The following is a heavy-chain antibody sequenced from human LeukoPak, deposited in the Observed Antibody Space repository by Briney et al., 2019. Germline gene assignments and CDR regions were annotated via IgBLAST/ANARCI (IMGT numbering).Heavy chain of an antibody. CDR2: INHSGST. Sequence: SETLSLTCAVYGGSFSGYYWSWIRQPPGKGLEWIGEINHSGSTNYNPSLKSRVTISVDTSKNQFSLKLSSVTAADTAVYYCARGGAYYDFWSGCYTDWFDPWGQGTLVTVSS. V-gene: IGHV4-34*01. J-gene: IGHJ5*02. D-gene: IGHD3-3*01. CDR3: ARGGAYYDFWSGCYTDWFDP. CDR1: GGSFSGYY.